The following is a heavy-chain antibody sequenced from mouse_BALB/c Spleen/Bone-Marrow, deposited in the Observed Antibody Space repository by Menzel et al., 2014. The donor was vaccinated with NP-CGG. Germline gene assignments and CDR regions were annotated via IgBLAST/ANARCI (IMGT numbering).Heavy chain of an antibody. V-gene: IGHV3-2*02. CDR1: GYSITRDYA. Sequence: EVKLQESGPGLVKPPQSLSLTCIVTGYSITRDYAWNWIRQFPGNKLEWMGYISYSGSTTYNPSLESRISITRDTSKNQFFLQLNSVTTEDTATYYCARSSSYDYDVGFAYWGQGTLVTVSA. CDR3: ARSSSYDYDVGFAY. CDR2: ISYSGST. J-gene: IGHJ3*01. D-gene: IGHD2-4*01.